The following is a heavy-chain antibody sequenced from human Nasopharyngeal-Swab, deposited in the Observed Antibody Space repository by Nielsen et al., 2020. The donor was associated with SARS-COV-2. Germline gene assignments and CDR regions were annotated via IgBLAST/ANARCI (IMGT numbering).Heavy chain of an antibody. Sequence: GGSLRLSCAASGFTFSSYGMHWVRQAPGKGLEWVAVIWYDGSNKYYADSVKGRFTISRDNSKNTLYLQMNSLRAEDTAVYYCARDGIVGATDLDYWGQGTLVTVSS. CDR2: IWYDGSNK. D-gene: IGHD1-26*01. V-gene: IGHV3-33*01. J-gene: IGHJ4*02. CDR1: GFTFSSYG. CDR3: ARDGIVGATDLDY.